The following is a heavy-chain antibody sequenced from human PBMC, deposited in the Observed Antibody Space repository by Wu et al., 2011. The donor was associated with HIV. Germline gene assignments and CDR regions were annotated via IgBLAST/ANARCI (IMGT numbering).Heavy chain of an antibody. V-gene: IGHV1-18*01. CDR3: ARDRPYCSSTSCSGV. D-gene: IGHD2-2*01. J-gene: IGHJ4*02. Sequence: KTPGSSVKVSCKASGYTFTSYGINWVRQAPGQGLEWMGWISAYTGDTSYAQKLQGRLTMTTDTSTSTAYMELRSLRSDDTAVYYCARDRPYCSSTSCSGVWGQGTLVTVSS. CDR1: GYTFTSYG. CDR2: ISAYTGDT.